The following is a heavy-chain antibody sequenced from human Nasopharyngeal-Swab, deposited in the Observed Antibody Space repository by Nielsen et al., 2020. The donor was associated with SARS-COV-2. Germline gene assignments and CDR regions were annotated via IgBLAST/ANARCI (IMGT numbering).Heavy chain of an antibody. CDR1: GFTFDDYA. J-gene: IGHJ5*02. CDR2: ISWNSGSI. Sequence: SLKISCAASGFTFDDYAMHWVRQAPGKGLEWVSGISWNSGSIGYADSVKGRFTISRDNAKNSLYLQMNSLRAEDTALYYCAKDTGSYISGWFDPWGQGTLVTVSS. V-gene: IGHV3-9*01. CDR3: AKDTGSYISGWFDP. D-gene: IGHD1-26*01.